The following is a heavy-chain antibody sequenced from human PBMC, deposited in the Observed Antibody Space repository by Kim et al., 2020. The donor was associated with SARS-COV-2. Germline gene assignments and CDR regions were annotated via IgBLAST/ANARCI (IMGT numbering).Heavy chain of an antibody. D-gene: IGHD6-13*01. V-gene: IGHV4-34*01. CDR2: INHSGST. CDR1: GGSFSGYY. Sequence: SETLSLTCAVYGGSFSGYYWSWIRQPPGKGLEWIGEINHSGSTNYNPSLKSRVTISVDTSKNQFSLKLSSVTAADTAVYYCARGRIPGYSSSWYFYWGQGTLVTVSS. CDR3: ARGRIPGYSSSWYFY. J-gene: IGHJ4*02.